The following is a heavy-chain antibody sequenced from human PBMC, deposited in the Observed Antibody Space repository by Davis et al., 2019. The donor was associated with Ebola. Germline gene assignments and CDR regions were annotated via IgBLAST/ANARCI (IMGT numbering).Heavy chain of an antibody. J-gene: IGHJ6*02. CDR2: ISGSGGST. CDR1: GFMFSTYA. V-gene: IGHV3-23*01. D-gene: IGHD3-10*01. Sequence: GESLKISCAASGFMFSTYAMSWVRQAPGKGLEWVSAISGSGGSTYYADSVKGRFTISRDNSKNTLYLQMNSLRAEDTAVYYCAKVQVAYGYYYYGMDVWGQGTTVTVSS. CDR3: AKVQVAYGYYYYGMDV.